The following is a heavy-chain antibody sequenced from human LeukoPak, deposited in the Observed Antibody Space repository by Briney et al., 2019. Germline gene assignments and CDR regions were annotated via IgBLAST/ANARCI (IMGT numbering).Heavy chain of an antibody. CDR2: VYHSGST. V-gene: IGHV4-4*02. D-gene: IGHD6-13*01. J-gene: IGHJ4*02. CDR3: ARLSGEAAGIGY. CDR1: GFTVSTSYM. Sequence: GSLRLSCAASGFTVSTSYMSWVRQAPGKGLEWIGYVYHSGSTYYNPSLKSRVTISVDKSKNQFSLKLSSVTAADTAVYYCARLSGEAAGIGYWGQGTLVTVSS.